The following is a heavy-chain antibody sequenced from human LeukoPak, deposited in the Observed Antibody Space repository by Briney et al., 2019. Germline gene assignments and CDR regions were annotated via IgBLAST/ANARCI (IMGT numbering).Heavy chain of an antibody. CDR2: ISHDGSNK. J-gene: IGHJ6*02. CDR1: GFTFSNFD. Sequence: GGSLRLSCAASGFTFSNFDMHWVRQAPGEGLEWVAVISHDGSNKFYVDSVKGRFTISRDNSQNALYLQMNRLRGEDTAVYYCARGGYYAMDVWGQGTTVTVSS. CDR3: ARGGYYAMDV. V-gene: IGHV3-30*03.